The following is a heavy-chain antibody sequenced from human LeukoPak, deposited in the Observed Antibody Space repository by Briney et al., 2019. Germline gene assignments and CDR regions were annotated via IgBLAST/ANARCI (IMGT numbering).Heavy chain of an antibody. V-gene: IGHV5-51*01. CDR3: ARRASYYDSSGYRDDAFDI. J-gene: IGHJ3*02. Sequence: GESLKISCKGSGYSFTSYWIGWVRQMPGKGLEWMGIIYPGDSDPRYSPSFQGQVTISADKSISTAYLQWSSLKASDTAMYYCARRASYYDSSGYRDDAFDIWGQGTMVTVSS. CDR1: GYSFTSYW. D-gene: IGHD3-22*01. CDR2: IYPGDSDP.